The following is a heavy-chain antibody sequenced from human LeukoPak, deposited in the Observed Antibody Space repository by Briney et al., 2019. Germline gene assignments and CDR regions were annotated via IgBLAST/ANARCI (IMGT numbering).Heavy chain of an antibody. CDR1: GLTFSSSW. CDR2: INPDGNKK. V-gene: IGHV3-7*01. D-gene: IGHD5-18*01. CDR3: ARDLAYSRLDY. Sequence: GGSLRLSCAVSGLTFSSSWMDWVRQAPGKGLEWVASINPDGNKKYSADSVKGRFTISRDDAENSLYLRMNSLRVEDTAFYYCARDLAYSRLDYWGQGMLVTVSS. J-gene: IGHJ4*02.